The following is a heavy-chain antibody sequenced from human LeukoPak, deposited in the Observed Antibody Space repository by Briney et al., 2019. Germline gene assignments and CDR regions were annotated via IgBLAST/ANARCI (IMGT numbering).Heavy chain of an antibody. CDR3: VRQGTVGEFDY. J-gene: IGHJ4*02. CDR2: IISDGSMT. CDR1: GFTLSNHW. D-gene: IGHD1-26*01. Sequence: PGGSLRLSCAASGFTLSNHWMHWVRQAPGKGLVWVSRIISDGSMTNYADSVKGRFTISRDNAKNTLYMQMKSLRADDTAVYYCVRQGTVGEFDYRGQGTLVTVSS. V-gene: IGHV3-74*01.